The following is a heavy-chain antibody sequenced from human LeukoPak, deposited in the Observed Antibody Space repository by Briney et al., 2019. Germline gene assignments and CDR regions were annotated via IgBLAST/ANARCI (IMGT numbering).Heavy chain of an antibody. CDR3: ARDEGDPGDFDY. J-gene: IGHJ4*02. Sequence: GGSLRLSCAASGFTFSSYSMNWVRQAPGKGLEWVSSISSSSSYMYYADSVKGRFTISRDNAKNSLYLQMNSLRAEDTAVYYCARDEGDPGDFDYWGQGTLVTVSS. D-gene: IGHD2-21*02. V-gene: IGHV3-21*04. CDR1: GFTFSSYS. CDR2: ISSSSSYM.